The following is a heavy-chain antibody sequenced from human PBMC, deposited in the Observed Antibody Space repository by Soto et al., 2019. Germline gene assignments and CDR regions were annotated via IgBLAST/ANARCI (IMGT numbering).Heavy chain of an antibody. J-gene: IGHJ5*02. CDR1: GGSISSGGYS. V-gene: IGHV4-30-2*01. Sequence: SETLSLTCTVSGGSISSGGYSWSWIRQPPGKGLEWIGYIYHSGSTYYNPSLKSRVTISVDRSKNQFSLKLSSVTAADTAVYYCARGPPFLPWGQGTLVTVSS. CDR2: IYHSGST. CDR3: ARGPPFLP. D-gene: IGHD3-3*02.